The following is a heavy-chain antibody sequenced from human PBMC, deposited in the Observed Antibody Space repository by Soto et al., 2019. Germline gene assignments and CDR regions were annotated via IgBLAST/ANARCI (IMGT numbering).Heavy chain of an antibody. V-gene: IGHV1-8*01. CDR2: MNPNSGNT. CDR3: ARVGGSGSYSPYYGMDV. D-gene: IGHD3-10*01. CDR1: GYTFTSYD. Sequence: ASVKVSCKASGYTFTSYDINWVRQATGQGLEWMGWMNPNSGNTGYAQKFQGRVTMTRNTSISTAYMELSSLRSEDTAVYYCARVGGSGSYSPYYGMDVWGQGTTVTVSS. J-gene: IGHJ6*02.